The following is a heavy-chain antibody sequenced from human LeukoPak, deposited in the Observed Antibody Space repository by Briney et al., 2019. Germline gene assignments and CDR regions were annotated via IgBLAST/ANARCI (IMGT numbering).Heavy chain of an antibody. CDR1: GYTFTGYY. J-gene: IGHJ4*02. CDR3: ARVGFPGEYYFDY. V-gene: IGHV1-2*02. CDR2: INPNSGGT. D-gene: IGHD7-27*01. Sequence: GASVKVSCKASGYTFTGYYMHWVRQAPGQGLEWMGWINPNSGGTNYAQKFQGRVTMTRDTSISTAYVELSRLRSDDTAVCYCARVGFPGEYYFDYWGQGTLVTVSS.